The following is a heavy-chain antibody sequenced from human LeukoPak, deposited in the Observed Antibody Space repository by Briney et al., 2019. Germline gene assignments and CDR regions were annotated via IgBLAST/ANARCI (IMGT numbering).Heavy chain of an antibody. J-gene: IGHJ6*02. CDR3: AKGVGSCSGGSCYYYYYYGMDV. D-gene: IGHD2-15*01. Sequence: PGGSLRLSCAASGFTFDDYAMHWVRQAPGKGLGWVSLIRGDGGSTYYADSVKGRFTISRDNSKNSLYLQMNSLRTEDTALYYCAKGVGSCSGGSCYYYYYYGMDVWGQGTTVTVSS. CDR2: IRGDGGST. V-gene: IGHV3-43*02. CDR1: GFTFDDYA.